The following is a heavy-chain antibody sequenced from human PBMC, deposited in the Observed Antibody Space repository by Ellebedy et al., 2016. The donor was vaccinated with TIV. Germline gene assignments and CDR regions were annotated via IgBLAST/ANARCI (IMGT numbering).Heavy chain of an antibody. CDR2: IFYSGNT. CDR3: ARILRAGSDGDYFDY. D-gene: IGHD3-3*01. V-gene: IGHV4-39*06. Sequence: MPSETLSLTCAVSGGSISSSSYYCGWIRQPPGKGLEWIGCIFYSGNTYYNPSLKSRLTLSVDTSKNQFALKLSSVTAADTAVYYCARILRAGSDGDYFDYWGQGTQVTASS. J-gene: IGHJ4*02. CDR1: GGSISSSSYY.